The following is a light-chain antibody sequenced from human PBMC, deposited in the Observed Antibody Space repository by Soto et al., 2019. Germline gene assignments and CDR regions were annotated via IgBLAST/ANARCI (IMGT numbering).Light chain of an antibody. J-gene: IGKJ3*01. CDR1: QDVSNH. CDR3: QQYSGYSLFT. CDR2: DAS. V-gene: IGKV1-5*01. Sequence: IQMTPAPSSLSASVGDRVTITCQASQDVSNHLNWFQQRPGKAPKLLIYDASSLESGVPSRFSGSGSGTEFTLTIGGLQPDDFATYYCQQYSGYSLFTFGPGTKV.